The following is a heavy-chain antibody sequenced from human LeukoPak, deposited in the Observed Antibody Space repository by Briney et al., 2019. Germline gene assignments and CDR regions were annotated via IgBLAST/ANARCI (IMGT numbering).Heavy chain of an antibody. J-gene: IGHJ1*01. CDR3: AKAPYSSGWYREYFQH. V-gene: IGHV3-23*01. D-gene: IGHD6-19*01. Sequence: GGSLRLSCAASGFTFSSYAMSWVRQAPGKGLEWVPAISGSGGSTYYADSVKGRFTISGDNSKNTLYLQMNSLRAEDTAVYYCAKAPYSSGWYREYFQHWGQGTLVTVSS. CDR1: GFTFSSYA. CDR2: ISGSGGST.